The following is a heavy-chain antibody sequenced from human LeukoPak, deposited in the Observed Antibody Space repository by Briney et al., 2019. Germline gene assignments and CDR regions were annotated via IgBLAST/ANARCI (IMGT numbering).Heavy chain of an antibody. CDR3: AKDMYYDSSGPVFDY. D-gene: IGHD3-22*01. Sequence: GGSLRLSCAASGFTFSDYYMSWVRQAPGKGLEWVSTISGSGGNTYYADSVKGRFTISRDTSKNTLYLQMSSPRAEDTAVYYCAKDMYYDSSGPVFDYWGQGTLVTVSS. CDR1: GFTFSDYY. CDR2: ISGSGGNT. J-gene: IGHJ4*02. V-gene: IGHV3-23*01.